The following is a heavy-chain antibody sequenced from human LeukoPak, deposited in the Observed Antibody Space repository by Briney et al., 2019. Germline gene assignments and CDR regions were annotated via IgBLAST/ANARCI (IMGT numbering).Heavy chain of an antibody. J-gene: IGHJ4*02. V-gene: IGHV3-48*04. CDR3: AREGGWTFDY. CDR2: ISSGGSTR. CDR1: GFTFSSYS. D-gene: IGHD2-15*01. Sequence: GGSLRLSCAASGFTFSSYSMNWVRQAPGKGLEWVSYISSGGSTRYYADSVKGRFTISRDSAKNSLYLQMNSLRAEDTAVYYCAREGGWTFDYWGQGTLVTVSS.